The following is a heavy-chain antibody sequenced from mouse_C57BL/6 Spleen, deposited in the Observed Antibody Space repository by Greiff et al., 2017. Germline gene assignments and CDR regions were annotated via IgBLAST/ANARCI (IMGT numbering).Heavy chain of an antibody. CDR3: ARMYYGSSLDY. J-gene: IGHJ2*01. V-gene: IGHV1-69*01. Sequence: VQLQQPGAELVMPGASVKLSCKASGYTFTSYWMHWVKQRPGQGLEWIGEIDPSDSYTNYNQKFKGKSTLTVDKSSSTAYMQLSSLTSEDSAVYYCARMYYGSSLDYWGQGTTLTVSS. CDR2: IDPSDSYT. CDR1: GYTFTSYW. D-gene: IGHD1-1*01.